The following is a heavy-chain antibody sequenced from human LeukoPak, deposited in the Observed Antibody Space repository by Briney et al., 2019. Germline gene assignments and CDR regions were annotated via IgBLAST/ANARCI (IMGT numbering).Heavy chain of an antibody. J-gene: IGHJ6*02. V-gene: IGHV4-34*01. CDR3: ARGEESPEGSSDV. D-gene: IGHD1-14*01. CDR1: GGSFSDYY. CDR2: INHSGST. Sequence: SETLSLTCAVYGGSFSDYYWSWIRQPPGKGLEWIGEINHSGSTNYNPSLKSRVTISVDTSKNQFSLKLSSVTAADTAVYYCARGEESPEGSSDVWGQGTTVTVSS.